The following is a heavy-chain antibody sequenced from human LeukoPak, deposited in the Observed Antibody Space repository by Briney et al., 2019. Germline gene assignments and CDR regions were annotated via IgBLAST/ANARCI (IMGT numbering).Heavy chain of an antibody. Sequence: GGSLRLSCAASGFTFDDYGMSWIRQAPGKGLERVSGINWNGGSTGYADTVKGRFTISRDNAKNSLYLQMNSLRAEDTALYYCARVRRVCSGGSCYRHFNYWGQGTLVTVSS. CDR1: GFTFDDYG. CDR3: ARVRRVCSGGSCYRHFNY. J-gene: IGHJ4*02. V-gene: IGHV3-20*04. CDR2: INWNGGST. D-gene: IGHD2-15*01.